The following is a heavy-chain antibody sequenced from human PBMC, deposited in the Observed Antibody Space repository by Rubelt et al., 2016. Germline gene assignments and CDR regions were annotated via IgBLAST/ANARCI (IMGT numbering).Heavy chain of an antibody. V-gene: IGHV1-24*01. CDR3: ARGHYGLDV. CDR2: FDAEDSET. J-gene: IGHJ6*02. CDR1: GHTLTEVS. Sequence: QVQLVQSGAEVKKPGTSVKVSCKVSGHTLTEVSIHWVRQAPGGGLEWMGSFDAEDSETVYAQKFQDRVSMTEDTSTDTAYMELSSLTSDDTAVYYCARGHYGLDVWGQGTTVTVSS.